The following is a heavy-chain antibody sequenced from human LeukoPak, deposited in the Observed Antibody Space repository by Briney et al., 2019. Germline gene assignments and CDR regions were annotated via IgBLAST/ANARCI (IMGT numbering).Heavy chain of an antibody. CDR2: ISAYNGNT. CDR1: GYTFTSYG. Sequence: GASVKVSFKASGYTFTSYGISWVRQAPGQGLEWMGWISAYNGNTNYAQKLQGRVTMTTDTSTSTAYMKQRSLRSDATAVYYCARDEGYSYDYWGQGTLVTVSS. V-gene: IGHV1-18*01. J-gene: IGHJ4*02. CDR3: ARDEGYSYDY. D-gene: IGHD5-18*01.